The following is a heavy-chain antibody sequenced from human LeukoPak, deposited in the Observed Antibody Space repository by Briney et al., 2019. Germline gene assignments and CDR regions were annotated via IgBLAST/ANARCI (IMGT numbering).Heavy chain of an antibody. CDR1: GGSFSGYY. CDR2: INHSGST. V-gene: IGHV4-34*01. J-gene: IGHJ4*02. Sequence: SETLSLTCAVYGGSFSGYYWSWIRQPPGKGLEWIGEINHSGSTNYNPSLKSRVTISVDTSKNQISLKLSSVTAADTAVYYCARGLSGHDYDDYWGQGTLVTVSS. CDR3: ARGLSGHDYDDY. D-gene: IGHD5-12*01.